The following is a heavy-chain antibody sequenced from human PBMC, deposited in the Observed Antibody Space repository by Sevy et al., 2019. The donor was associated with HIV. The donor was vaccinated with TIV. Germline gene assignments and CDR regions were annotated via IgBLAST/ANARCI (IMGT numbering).Heavy chain of an antibody. V-gene: IGHV3-33*01. CDR2: IRYDGSNK. D-gene: IGHD3-3*01. J-gene: IGHJ6*02. Sequence: GGSLRLSCAASGFTLSSYGMHWVRQAPGKGLEWVAVIRYDGSNKYYADSVKGRFTISRDNSKNTLYLQMNSLRAEDTVVYYGARDRLGSTISAAWGGGMDVWGQGTTVTVSS. CDR3: ARDRLGSTISAAWGGGMDV. CDR1: GFTLSSYG.